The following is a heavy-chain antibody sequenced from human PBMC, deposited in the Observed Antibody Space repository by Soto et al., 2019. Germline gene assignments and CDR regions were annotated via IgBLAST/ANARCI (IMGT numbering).Heavy chain of an antibody. CDR3: AKAMNYYDSSGYYP. J-gene: IGHJ5*02. V-gene: IGHV3-30*18. D-gene: IGHD3-22*01. Sequence: GGSRILSCAASGFTFSSYNMHWVRQAPGKGLEWVAVISYDGSNKYYADSVKGRFTISRDNSKNTLYLQMNSLRAEDTAVYYCAKAMNYYDSSGYYPWGQGTLVTVSS. CDR2: ISYDGSNK. CDR1: GFTFSSYN.